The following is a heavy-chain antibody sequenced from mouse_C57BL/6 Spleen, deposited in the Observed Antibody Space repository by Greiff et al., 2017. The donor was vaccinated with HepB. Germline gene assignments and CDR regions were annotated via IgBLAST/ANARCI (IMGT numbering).Heavy chain of an antibody. CDR1: GYTFTDYY. CDR2: INPNNGGT. V-gene: IGHV1-26*01. J-gene: IGHJ4*01. CDR3: ALSYYHYAMDY. Sequence: EVQLQQSGPELVKPGASVKISCKASGYTFTDYYMNWVKQSHGKSLEWIGDINPNNGGTSYNQKFKGNATLTVDKSSSQAYMELPSLTSEDSAVYYFALSYYHYAMDYWGQGTSVTVSS. D-gene: IGHD1-1*01.